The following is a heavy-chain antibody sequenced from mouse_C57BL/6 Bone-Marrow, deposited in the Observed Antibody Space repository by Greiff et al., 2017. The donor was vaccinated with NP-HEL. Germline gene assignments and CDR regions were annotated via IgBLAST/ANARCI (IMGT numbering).Heavy chain of an antibody. CDR2: IDPETGGT. D-gene: IGHD1-1*01. V-gene: IGHV1-15*01. Sequence: VQLVESGAELVRPGASVTLSCKASGYTFTDYEMHWVKQTPVHGLEWIGAIDPETGGTAYNQKFKGKAILTADKSSSTAYMELRSLTSEDSAVYYCTRSGDYGSSSDYWGQGTTLTVSS. CDR3: TRSGDYGSSSDY. CDR1: GYTFTDYE. J-gene: IGHJ2*01.